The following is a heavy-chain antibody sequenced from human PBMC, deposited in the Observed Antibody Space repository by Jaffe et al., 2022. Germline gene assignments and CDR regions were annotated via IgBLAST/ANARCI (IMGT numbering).Heavy chain of an antibody. CDR1: GFTFSNHA. Sequence: EVQLLESGGGLVQPGGSLRLSCAASGFTFSNHAITWVRQAPGKGLDWVSGISGSGQIPYYADSVKGRFNISRDNSKNIVYLEMNSLRPEDTAVYHCAKDRGYCSGTSCYAVRYFDHWGQGILVTVSS. V-gene: IGHV3-23*01. J-gene: IGHJ4*02. D-gene: IGHD2-2*03. CDR3: AKDRGYCSGTSCYAVRYFDH. CDR2: ISGSGQIP.